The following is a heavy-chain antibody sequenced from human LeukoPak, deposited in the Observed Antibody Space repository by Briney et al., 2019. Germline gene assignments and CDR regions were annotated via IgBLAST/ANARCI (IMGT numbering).Heavy chain of an antibody. V-gene: IGHV3-30*18. CDR2: ISYDGSNK. J-gene: IGHJ4*02. Sequence: GGSLRLSCAASGFTFSSYSMNWVRQAPGKGLEWVAVISYDGSNKYYADSVKGRFTISRDNSKNTLYLQMNSLRAEDTAVYYCAKDPVDYWGQGTLVTVSS. CDR1: GFTFSSYS. CDR3: AKDPVDY.